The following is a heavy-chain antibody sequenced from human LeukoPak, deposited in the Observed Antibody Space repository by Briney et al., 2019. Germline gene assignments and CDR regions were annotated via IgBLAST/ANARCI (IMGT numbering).Heavy chain of an antibody. CDR1: GYTFTGYY. J-gene: IGHJ6*02. CDR3: ARGAGTGYDYYFGLDV. V-gene: IGHV1-2*02. D-gene: IGHD1-26*01. Sequence: ASVTVSCKASGYTFTGYYLHWVRQAPGQGLEWMGWINPKRGDTNYAQKFEGRVTMTRDTSISSGFMDLSSLTYDDTAVYYCARGAGTGYDYYFGLDVWGQGTTVTVSS. CDR2: INPKRGDT.